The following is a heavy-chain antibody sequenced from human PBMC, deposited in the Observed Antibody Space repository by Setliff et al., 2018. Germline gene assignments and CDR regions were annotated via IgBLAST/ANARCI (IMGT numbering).Heavy chain of an antibody. V-gene: IGHV3-11*04. J-gene: IGHJ4*02. CDR3: FGAGTCSY. CDR1: GFDFSYYY. CDR2: ISGDGRTI. D-gene: IGHD3-10*01. Sequence: GGSLRLSCAASGFDFSYYYMSWARQAPGKGLEWISKISGDGRTIYQADSVRGRFTISRDNAKNSLSLQMNNLRTEDTAVYYCFGAGTCSYWGQGTQVTVSS.